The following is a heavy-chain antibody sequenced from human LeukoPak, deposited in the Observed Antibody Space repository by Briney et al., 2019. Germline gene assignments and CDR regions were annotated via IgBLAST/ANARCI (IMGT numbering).Heavy chain of an antibody. Sequence: GGSLRLSCAASGFTFSSSGMLWVRQAPGKGLEWVAVISYDGSNKYYADSVKGRFTISRDNSKNSLYLQMNSLRAEDTAVYCCARDPCSSTSCYIDYWGQGTLVTVSS. D-gene: IGHD2-2*01. CDR2: ISYDGSNK. CDR1: GFTFSSSG. J-gene: IGHJ4*02. V-gene: IGHV3-30*03. CDR3: ARDPCSSTSCYIDY.